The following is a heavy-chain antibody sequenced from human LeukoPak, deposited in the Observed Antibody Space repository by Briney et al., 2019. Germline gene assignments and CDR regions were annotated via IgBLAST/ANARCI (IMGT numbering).Heavy chain of an antibody. CDR1: GGSISSNNW. D-gene: IGHD5-18*01. V-gene: IGHV4-4*02. J-gene: IGHJ4*02. CDR2: IYHSGSA. Sequence: PSETLSLTCGVSGGSISSNNWWSWVRQPPGQGLEWIGEIYHSGSANYNPSLKSLVTISVDKSKNQLSLKLISVTAADTAVYYCARDVGTALVTGDYWGQGTLVTVSS. CDR3: ARDVGTALVTGDY.